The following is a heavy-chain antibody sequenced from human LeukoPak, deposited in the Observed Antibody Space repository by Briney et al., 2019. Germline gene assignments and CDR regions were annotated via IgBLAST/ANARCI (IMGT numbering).Heavy chain of an antibody. CDR2: ISAYNGNT. D-gene: IGHD4-17*01. CDR1: GYRFTSFG. CDR3: ARDRDYGDYNTQDLFVY. V-gene: IGHV1-18*01. J-gene: IGHJ4*02. Sequence: GASVKVSCKASGYRFTSFGISWVRQAPGQGLEWMGWISAYNGNTNYAQRLQGRVTMTTDTSTSTAYMELRSLRSDDTAVYYCARDRDYGDYNTQDLFVYWGQGTLVTVSS.